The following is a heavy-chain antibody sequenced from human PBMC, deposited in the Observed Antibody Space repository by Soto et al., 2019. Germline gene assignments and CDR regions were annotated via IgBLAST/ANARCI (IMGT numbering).Heavy chain of an antibody. CDR1: GGSFCGYY. CDR2: INHSGST. V-gene: IGHV4-34*01. D-gene: IGHD2-15*01. J-gene: IGHJ5*02. CDR3: ATASYGNWFDP. Sequence: PSETLSLTCAVYGGSFCGYYWSGIRQPPGKGLEWIGEINHSGSTNYNPSLKSRVTISVDTSKNQFSLKLSSVTAADTAVYYCATASYGNWFDPWGQGTLVTVSS.